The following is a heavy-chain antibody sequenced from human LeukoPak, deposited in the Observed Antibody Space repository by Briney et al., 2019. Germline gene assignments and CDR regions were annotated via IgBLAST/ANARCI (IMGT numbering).Heavy chain of an antibody. CDR3: AKDPSRYNYCDSSGPMSWFDP. Sequence: PGRSLRLSCAASGFTFSSYGMHWVRQAPGKGLEWVAVISYDGSNKYYADSVKGRFTISRDNSKNTLYLQMNSLRAEDTAVYYCAKDPSRYNYCDSSGPMSWFDPWGQGTLVTVSS. V-gene: IGHV3-30*18. CDR1: GFTFSSYG. D-gene: IGHD3-22*01. CDR2: ISYDGSNK. J-gene: IGHJ5*02.